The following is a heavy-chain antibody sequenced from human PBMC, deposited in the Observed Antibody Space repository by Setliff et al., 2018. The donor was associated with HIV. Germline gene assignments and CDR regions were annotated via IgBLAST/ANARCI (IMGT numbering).Heavy chain of an antibody. V-gene: IGHV3-15*01. CDR3: STGPSRVSDGIADF. CDR1: GLPFYNYW. J-gene: IGHJ4*02. CDR2: IKSNSDGGTS. Sequence: PGGSLRLSCVASGLPFYNYWMTWVRQAPGKGLEWVGRIKSNSDGGTSDYAAAVKDRFSFSRDDSKSILYLQMNSLEIEDTAVYFCSTGPSRVSDGIADFWGPGTLVTVSS.